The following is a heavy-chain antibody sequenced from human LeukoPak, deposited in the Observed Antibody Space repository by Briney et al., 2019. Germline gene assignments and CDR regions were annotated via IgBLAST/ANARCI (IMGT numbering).Heavy chain of an antibody. Sequence: PSETLSLTCAVSGASISSSNWWTWARQPPGKGLEWIGEIYHAEITNYNPSLKSRVTISVDNSRNQFSLKLSSVTAADTAVYYCANSPTYYDILTGYSPVGYFDLWGRGTLVTVSS. CDR2: IYHAEIT. V-gene: IGHV4-4*02. D-gene: IGHD3-9*01. CDR1: GASISSSNW. J-gene: IGHJ2*01. CDR3: ANSPTYYDILTGYSPVGYFDL.